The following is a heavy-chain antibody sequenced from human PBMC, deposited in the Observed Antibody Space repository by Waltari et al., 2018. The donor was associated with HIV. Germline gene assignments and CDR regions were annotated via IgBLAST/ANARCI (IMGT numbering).Heavy chain of an antibody. Sequence: QVQLVQSGAEVKKPGASVKVSCKASGYTSINHDINWVRQATGQGLVWMGWMSPKSGNAGYAPNFQGRVTMNRNTSTTTAYMELTDLRSADTAVYFCARGRGRYDFWSGYSSPGDAFDIWGQGTVVIVSS. J-gene: IGHJ3*02. V-gene: IGHV1-8*01. CDR2: MSPKSGNA. CDR3: ARGRGRYDFWSGYSSPGDAFDI. CDR1: GYTSINHD. D-gene: IGHD3-3*01.